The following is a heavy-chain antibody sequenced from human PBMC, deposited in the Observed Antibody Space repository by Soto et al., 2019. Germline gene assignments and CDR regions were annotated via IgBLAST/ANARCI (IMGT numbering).Heavy chain of an antibody. CDR3: ARVSGNSGGSCYFDY. CDR2: IYYRGST. V-gene: IGHV4-61*01. CDR1: GGSVSSGSYY. D-gene: IGHD2-15*01. Sequence: SETLSLTCTVSGGSVSSGSYYWSWIRQPPGKGLEWIGYIYYRGSTNYNPPLKSRVTISVDTSKNQFSLKLSSVTAADTAVYYCARVSGNSGGSCYFDYWGQGTLVTVSS. J-gene: IGHJ4*02.